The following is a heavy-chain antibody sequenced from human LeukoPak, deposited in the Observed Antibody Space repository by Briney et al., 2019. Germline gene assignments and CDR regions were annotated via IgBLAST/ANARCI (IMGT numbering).Heavy chain of an antibody. CDR2: IWPDGSIK. D-gene: IGHD3-10*01. J-gene: IGHJ4*02. Sequence: PGRSLRLSCTASGFPFSSYSMHWVRQAPGKGLVWVTVIWPDGSIKYYADSVKGRFTVSRDDSKNTLYLQMNSLRGEDTAVYYCAKGVYNSGSYYTPNLDWGQGTLVTVSS. CDR1: GFPFSSYS. CDR3: AKGVYNSGSYYTPNLD. V-gene: IGHV3-33*06.